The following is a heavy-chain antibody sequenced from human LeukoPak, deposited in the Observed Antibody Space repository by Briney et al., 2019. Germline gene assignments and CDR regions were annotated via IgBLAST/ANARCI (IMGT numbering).Heavy chain of an antibody. V-gene: IGHV4-59*01. CDR2: IYYSGST. J-gene: IGHJ3*02. CDR3: ASALYYDSSGYYI. D-gene: IGHD3-22*01. Sequence: SETLSLTCTVSGGSISSYYWSWIRQPPGKGLEWIGYIYYSGSTNYNPSLKSRVTISADTSKNQFSLKLSSVTAADTAVYYCASALYYDSSGYYIWGQGTMVTVSS. CDR1: GGSISSYY.